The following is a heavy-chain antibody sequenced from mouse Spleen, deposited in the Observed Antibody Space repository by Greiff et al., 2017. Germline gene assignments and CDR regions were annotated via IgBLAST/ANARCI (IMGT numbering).Heavy chain of an antibody. J-gene: IGHJ4*01. D-gene: IGHD2-2*01. CDR1: GFSLTGYG. CDR2: IWGDGST. Sequence: VKLQESGPGLVAPSQSLSITCTVSGFSLTGYGVNWVRQPPGKGLEWLGMIWGDGSTDYNSALKSRLSISKDNSKSQVFLKMNSLQTDDTARYYCARDRIYYGYDEGYYYAMDYWGQGTSVTVSS. CDR3: ARDRIYYGYDEGYYYAMDY. V-gene: IGHV2-6-7*02.